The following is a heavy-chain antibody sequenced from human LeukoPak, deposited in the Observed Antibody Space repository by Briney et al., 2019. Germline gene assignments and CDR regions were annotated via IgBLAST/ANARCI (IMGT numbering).Heavy chain of an antibody. CDR1: GFSFSDYY. CDR3: ARDKSLEDYTDYYYGMDV. V-gene: IGHV3-11*06. D-gene: IGHD4-11*01. J-gene: IGHJ6*02. CDR2: ISSSSSYI. Sequence: GGSLRLSCAASGFSFSDYYMSWIRQAPGKGLEWVSSISSSSSYIYYADSVKGRFTISRDNAKNSLYLQMNSLRAEDTAVYYCARDKSLEDYTDYYYGMDVWGQGTTVTVSS.